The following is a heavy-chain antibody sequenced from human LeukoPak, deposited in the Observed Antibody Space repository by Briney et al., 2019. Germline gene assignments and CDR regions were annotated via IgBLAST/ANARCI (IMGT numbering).Heavy chain of an antibody. V-gene: IGHV3-30*02. D-gene: IGHD3-3*01. CDR1: GFTFNNYG. CDR2: IRYDGSRK. CDR3: ARVLYYDFWSGYLLPGWFDP. J-gene: IGHJ5*02. Sequence: AGGSLRLSCAASGFTFNNYGMHWVRQAPGKGLEWVAFIRYDGSRKYSADSVKGRFTISRDNSKNTLYLQMSSLRAEDTAMYYCARVLYYDFWSGYLLPGWFDPWGQGTLVTVSS.